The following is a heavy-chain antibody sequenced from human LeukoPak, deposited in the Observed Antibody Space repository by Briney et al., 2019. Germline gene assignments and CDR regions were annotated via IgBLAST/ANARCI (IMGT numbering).Heavy chain of an antibody. CDR2: ISTSGGTT. Sequence: PTGGSLRLSCAASGFTFSSYDMSWVRQAPGKGLEWVSGISTSGGTTSYAESVKGRFTVSRDNPRNTLYMGMNSLRDEDTAVYYCAVMHRYYDGSGYWVQWGQGTLVTVSS. CDR3: AVMHRYYDGSGYWVQ. V-gene: IGHV3-23*01. D-gene: IGHD3-22*01. J-gene: IGHJ4*02. CDR1: GFTFSSYD.